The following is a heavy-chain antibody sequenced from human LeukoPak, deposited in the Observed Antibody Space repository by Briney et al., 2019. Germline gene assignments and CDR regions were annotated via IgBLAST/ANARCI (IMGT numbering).Heavy chain of an antibody. CDR2: IRYDGSNI. CDR1: GFIFSTYG. D-gene: IGHD4-17*01. V-gene: IGHV3-30*02. CDR3: AHGVGIVPFDY. Sequence: PGGSLRLSCAASGFIFSTYGIHWVRQAPGKGLEWVAFIRYDGSNIYFADCVKGRFTISRDRSKNIVFLQMNSLRPEDTAVYYCAHGVGIVPFDYWGQGTLVTVSS. J-gene: IGHJ4*02.